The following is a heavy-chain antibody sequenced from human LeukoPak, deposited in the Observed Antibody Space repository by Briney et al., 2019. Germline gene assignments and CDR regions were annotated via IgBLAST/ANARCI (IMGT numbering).Heavy chain of an antibody. J-gene: IGHJ5*02. CDR3: ARDLTYCSSTSCYPHWFDP. CDR2: INPSGGST. D-gene: IGHD2-2*01. CDR1: GYTFTSYY. V-gene: IGHV1-46*01. Sequence: ASVKVSCKASGYTFTSYYMHWVRQAPGQGLEWRGIINPSGGSTSYAQKFQGRVTMTRDTSTSTVYMELSSLRSEDTAVYYCARDLTYCSSTSCYPHWFDPWGQGTLVTVSS.